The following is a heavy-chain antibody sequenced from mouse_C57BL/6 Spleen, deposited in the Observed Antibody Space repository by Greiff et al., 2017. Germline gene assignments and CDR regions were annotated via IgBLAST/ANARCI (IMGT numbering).Heavy chain of an antibody. CDR2: IHPNSGST. CDR1: GYTFTSYW. J-gene: IGHJ2*01. D-gene: IGHD1-1*01. V-gene: IGHV1-64*01. CDR3: ARSGTTVVATEGFDY. Sequence: QVQLQQPGAELVKPGASVKLSCKASGYTFTSYWMHWVKQRPGQGLEWIGMIHPNSGSTNYNEKFKSKATLTVDKSSSTAYMQLSSLTSEDSAVYYCARSGTTVVATEGFDYWGQGTTLTVSS.